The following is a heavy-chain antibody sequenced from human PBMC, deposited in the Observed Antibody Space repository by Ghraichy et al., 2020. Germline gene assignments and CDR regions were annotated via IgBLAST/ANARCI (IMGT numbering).Heavy chain of an antibody. J-gene: IGHJ6*02. D-gene: IGHD2/OR15-2a*01. CDR3: ARAVRINYFYYYVMDV. V-gene: IGHV3-15*01. CDR2: VRSRKDGGTI. Sequence: GGSLRLSCAASGFTFSTAWMTWVRQAPGKGLVWVGRVRSRKDGGTIYYAAPVKGRFTISRDDSKNTLSLQMNGLETEDTAVYYCARAVRINYFYYYVMDVWGXG. CDR1: GFTFSTAW.